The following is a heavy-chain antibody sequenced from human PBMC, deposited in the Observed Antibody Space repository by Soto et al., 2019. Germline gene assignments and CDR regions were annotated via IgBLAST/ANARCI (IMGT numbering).Heavy chain of an antibody. CDR3: ARQSILSLYYYVLDV. D-gene: IGHD2-21*01. V-gene: IGHV4-59*08. CDR2: IYYSGST. J-gene: IGHJ6*02. Sequence: PSETLSLTCTVSGYSISNDYWTWIRQPPGKGLEWIGNIYYSGSTEYNPSLRSRVTISVDTSRNQFSLKLSSVTAADTAIYYCARQSILSLYYYVLDVWGQGTTVTVSS. CDR1: GYSISNDY.